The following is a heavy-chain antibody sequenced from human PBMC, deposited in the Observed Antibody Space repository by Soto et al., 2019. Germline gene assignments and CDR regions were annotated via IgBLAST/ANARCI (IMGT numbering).Heavy chain of an antibody. CDR1: SGSISSSNW. CDR2: IYHSGST. D-gene: IGHD3-3*01. Sequence: SETLSLTCAVSSGSISSSNWWSWVRQPPGKGLEWIGEIYHSGSTNYNPSLKSRVTISVDKSKNQFSLKLSSVTAADTAVYYCARANGIEQYYDFWSGGVYFDYWGQGTLVTVSS. CDR3: ARANGIEQYYDFWSGGVYFDY. V-gene: IGHV4-4*02. J-gene: IGHJ4*02.